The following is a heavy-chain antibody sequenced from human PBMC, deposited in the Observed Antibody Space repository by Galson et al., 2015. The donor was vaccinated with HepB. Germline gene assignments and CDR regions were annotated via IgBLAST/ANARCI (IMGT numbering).Heavy chain of an antibody. Sequence: SLRLSCAASGFTFSTYAMHWVRQAPGKGLEWVAVISHGGSSKYYADSVKGRLTISRDNSKNTLYLQMNSLRADDTAVYYCARDRHPWHIDFWGQGTLVTVSS. J-gene: IGHJ4*02. D-gene: IGHD6-6*01. V-gene: IGHV3-30*03. CDR2: ISHGGSSK. CDR3: ARDRHPWHIDF. CDR1: GFTFSTYA.